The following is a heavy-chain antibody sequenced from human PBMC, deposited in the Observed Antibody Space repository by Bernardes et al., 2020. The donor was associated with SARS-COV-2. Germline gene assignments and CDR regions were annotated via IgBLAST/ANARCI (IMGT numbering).Heavy chain of an antibody. CDR2: IFYSGNT. CDR1: VGSISSYY. V-gene: IGHV4-59*01. D-gene: IGHD1-1*01. J-gene: IGHJ4*02. Sequence: SETLSLTCTVSVGSISSYYWSWILQPPGKGLEYIWYIFYSGNTNYNSSLKSRVTISVDTSKNQLSLKLTSVTAADTAVYYCARDTTGTWSFDYWGQGTLVTVSS. CDR3: ARDTTGTWSFDY.